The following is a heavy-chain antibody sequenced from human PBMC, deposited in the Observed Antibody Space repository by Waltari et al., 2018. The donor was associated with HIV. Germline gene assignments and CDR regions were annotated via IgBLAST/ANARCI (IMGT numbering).Heavy chain of an antibody. J-gene: IGHJ4*02. D-gene: IGHD2-8*02. CDR2: INHRGSN. CDR3: AGGRDSREQRLVAGFDF. Sequence: QVQLQQWGAGLLKPSDTLSLTCAVYHASFSDYYWTWNRPIPGKRLEWIGEINHRGSNDYNPSVKSRVTMSSDMAKRQFSMRLKSVVAADTALYFCAGGRDSREQRLVAGFDFWGRGTLVTVSS. CDR1: HASFSDYY. V-gene: IGHV4-34*02.